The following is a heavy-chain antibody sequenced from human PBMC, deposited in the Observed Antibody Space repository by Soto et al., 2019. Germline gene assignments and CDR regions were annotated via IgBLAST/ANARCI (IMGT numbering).Heavy chain of an antibody. CDR1: GGTFISHA. J-gene: IGHJ5*02. CDR3: ARGNKGPGHYGPGSQGWYGP. CDR2: IIPVTETP. D-gene: IGHD3-10*01. V-gene: IGHV1-69*06. Sequence: QVQLVQSGAEVKKPGSSVRVSCKVSGGTFISHAINWLRQAPGQGLEWMGVIIPVTETPNNAEKFQGRVTITADKSTTTVYMELSSVTFDDTAVYFCARGNKGPGHYGPGSQGWYGPWGQGTLVTVSS.